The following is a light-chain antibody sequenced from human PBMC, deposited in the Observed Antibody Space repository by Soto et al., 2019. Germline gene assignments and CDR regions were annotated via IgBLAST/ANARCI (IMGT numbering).Light chain of an antibody. J-gene: IGKJ1*01. CDR3: QQSYRIPWT. CDR1: LSTSTY. CDR2: AAS. V-gene: IGKV1-39*01. Sequence: DIQMTQSPSSLSASVGDRVTITCRASLSTSTYVNWYQQKPGKAPKLLIYAASNLQRGVPRRFSGSGSGTDFALTISSLQPEDFATFYCQQSYRIPWTFGQGTKVEIK.